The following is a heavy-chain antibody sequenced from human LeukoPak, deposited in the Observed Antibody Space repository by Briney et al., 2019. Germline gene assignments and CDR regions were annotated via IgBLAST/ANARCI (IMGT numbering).Heavy chain of an antibody. V-gene: IGHV1-18*01. J-gene: IGHJ3*02. CDR3: AIDHAAAGSDI. Sequence: ASVKVSFKASGYTFTRYGISWVRQAPGQGLEWMGWISAYNGNTNYAQKLQGRVTMTTDTSTSTAYMELRSLRSDDTAVYYCAIDHAAAGSDIWGQGTMATVSS. CDR1: GYTFTRYG. D-gene: IGHD6-13*01. CDR2: ISAYNGNT.